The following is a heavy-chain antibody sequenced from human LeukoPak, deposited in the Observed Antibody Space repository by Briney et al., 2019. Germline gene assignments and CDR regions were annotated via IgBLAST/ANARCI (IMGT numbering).Heavy chain of an antibody. Sequence: GGSLRLSCAASGFTFSSYGIHWVRQAPGKGLEWVAFIRYDGSNKYYADSVKGRLTISRDNSKNTLYLQMNSLRAEDTAVYYCTIIMDFWSGSHFDYWGQGTLVTVSS. J-gene: IGHJ4*02. V-gene: IGHV3-30*02. CDR2: IRYDGSNK. CDR1: GFTFSSYG. D-gene: IGHD3-3*01. CDR3: TIIMDFWSGSHFDY.